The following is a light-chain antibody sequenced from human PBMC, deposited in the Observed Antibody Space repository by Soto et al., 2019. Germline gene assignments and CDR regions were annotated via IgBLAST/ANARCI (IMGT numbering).Light chain of an antibody. V-gene: IGKV3-20*01. J-gene: IGKJ1*01. Sequence: IVLTQSPGTLYLSPGERGTLSWSASQSVSSSYLAWYQHKPGQYNRLIISGAYTGATGITDRFSASGSGTDFTLTISDVQPEDFALYYCHQRQSWPRTFGHGTQLDIK. CDR1: QSVSSSY. CDR2: GAY. CDR3: HQRQSWPRT.